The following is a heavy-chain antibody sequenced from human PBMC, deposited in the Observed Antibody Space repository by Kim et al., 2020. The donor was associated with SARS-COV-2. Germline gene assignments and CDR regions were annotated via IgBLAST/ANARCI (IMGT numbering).Heavy chain of an antibody. CDR2: ISSSSSYI. J-gene: IGHJ6*02. CDR3: ARVRKGKIPNAHRYYYYGMDV. CDR1: GFTFSSYS. D-gene: IGHD1-1*01. V-gene: IGHV3-21*01. Sequence: GGSLRLSCAASGFTFSSYSMNWVRQAPGKGLEWVSSISSSSSYIYYEDSVKGRFTISRDNAKYSLYLQMNSLSAEDTAVYYCARVRKGKIPNAHRYYYYGMDVWGQGTTVTVSS.